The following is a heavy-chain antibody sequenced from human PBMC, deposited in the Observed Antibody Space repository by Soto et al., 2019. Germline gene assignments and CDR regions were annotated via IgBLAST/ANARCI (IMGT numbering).Heavy chain of an antibody. CDR2: INGDGSVT. CDR3: ATGGVVAATDY. J-gene: IGHJ4*02. CDR1: GFIFSTYW. V-gene: IGHV3-74*01. D-gene: IGHD2-15*01. Sequence: EVQLVESGGDLVQPGGSLRVACAASGFIFSTYWIHWVRQAPGKGLVWVSQINGDGSVTGYADSVKGRFTVSRYNAKNTVLLQMNSLRVEDTAVYYCATGGVVAATDYWGQGTLVSVSS.